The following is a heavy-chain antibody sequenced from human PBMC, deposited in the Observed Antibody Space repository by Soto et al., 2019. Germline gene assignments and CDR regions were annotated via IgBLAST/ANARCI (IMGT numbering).Heavy chain of an antibody. J-gene: IGHJ6*02. Sequence: SVKVSCKASGDTFSSYSITWVRQASGQGLEWIGGIIPVFGSANYAQKFQGRVTTTADESTRTAYMELNSLRSQDTAVYFCARDDGWNYRYYDMEVWGPGTTVTVSS. CDR1: GDTFSSYS. D-gene: IGHD1-7*01. CDR2: IIPVFGSA. CDR3: ARDDGWNYRYYDMEV. V-gene: IGHV1-69*13.